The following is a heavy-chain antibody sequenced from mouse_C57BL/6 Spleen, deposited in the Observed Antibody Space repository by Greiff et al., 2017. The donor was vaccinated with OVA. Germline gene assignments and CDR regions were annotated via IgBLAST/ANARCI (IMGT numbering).Heavy chain of an antibody. D-gene: IGHD2-4*01. Sequence: VQVVESGAELAKPGASVKLSCKASGYTFTSYWMHWVKQRPGQGLEWIGYINPSSGYTKYNQKFKDKATLTADKSSSTAYMQLSSLTYEDSAVYYCARPYDYDGTWFAYWGQGTLVTVSA. CDR2: INPSSGYT. V-gene: IGHV1-7*01. J-gene: IGHJ3*01. CDR3: ARPYDYDGTWFAY. CDR1: GYTFTSYW.